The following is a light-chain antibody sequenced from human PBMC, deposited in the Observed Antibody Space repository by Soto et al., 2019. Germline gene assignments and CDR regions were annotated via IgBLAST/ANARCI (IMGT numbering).Light chain of an antibody. J-gene: IGKJ5*01. CDR2: SAS. CDR1: QGISTW. CDR3: QQANTFPFT. V-gene: IGKV1-12*01. Sequence: DIQMTQSPSSVSASVGYRVTITCRASQGISTWLAWYQQKPGRAPNLLVYSASSLQTGVPSRFSGSGSGTEFILTITNLQPEDFATYYCQQANTFPFTFGQGTRLEIK.